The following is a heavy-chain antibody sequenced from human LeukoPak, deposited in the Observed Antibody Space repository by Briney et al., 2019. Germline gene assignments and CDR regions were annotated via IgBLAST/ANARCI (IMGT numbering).Heavy chain of an antibody. CDR3: VRDRGGSGWYYFDY. Sequence: QAGGSLRLSCAASGFTFSIYAMHWVRQAPGKGLEHVSGISYNGSQTYYGNSVKDRFTISRDNAKNTVYLQMASLRVDDMAVYYCVRDRGGSGWYYFDYGGQGALVTVSS. J-gene: IGHJ4*02. D-gene: IGHD6-19*01. V-gene: IGHV3-64*01. CDR2: ISYNGSQT. CDR1: GFTFSIYA.